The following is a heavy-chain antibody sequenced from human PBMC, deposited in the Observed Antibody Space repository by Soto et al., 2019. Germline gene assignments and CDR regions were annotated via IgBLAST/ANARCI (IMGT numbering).Heavy chain of an antibody. CDR2: INAGNGNT. V-gene: IGHV1-3*01. D-gene: IGHD3-22*01. CDR1: GYTFTSYA. Sequence: ASVKVSCKASGYTFTSYAMHWVRQAPGQRLEWMGWINAGNGNTKYSQKFQGRVTITRDTSASTAYMELSSLRSEDTAVYYCAREQHITKIVVVPGAFDVWGQGTMVTVSS. CDR3: AREQHITKIVVVPGAFDV. J-gene: IGHJ3*01.